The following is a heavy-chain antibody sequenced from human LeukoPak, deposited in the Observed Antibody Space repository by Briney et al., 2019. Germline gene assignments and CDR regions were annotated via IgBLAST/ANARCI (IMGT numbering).Heavy chain of an antibody. J-gene: IGHJ4*02. Sequence: PGGSLRLSCAASGFTFNRYWMSWVRQAPGKVLEWVANIKRDGSEIYYVDSVKGRSTISRDNAKNSLYLQMSSLRAEDTAVYYCVRLTTTAQPAFDYWGQGTLVTVSS. CDR2: IKRDGSEI. V-gene: IGHV3-7*01. CDR1: GFTFNRYW. D-gene: IGHD4/OR15-4a*01. CDR3: VRLTTTAQPAFDY.